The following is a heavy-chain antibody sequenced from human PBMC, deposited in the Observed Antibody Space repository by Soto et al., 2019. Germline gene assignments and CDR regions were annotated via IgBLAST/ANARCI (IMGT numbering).Heavy chain of an antibody. D-gene: IGHD4-17*01. Sequence: QVQLQESGPGLVKPSQPLSLTCPVSGASISSRGFYWTWIRQLPGKGLEWIGYISYSGSTHYSPSLKSRLNISIDTSDNHFSLKRTSVTAADPAVYYCARQSTVTGNYYFDSWGQGTLVTVAT. J-gene: IGHJ4*02. CDR2: ISYSGST. V-gene: IGHV4-31*03. CDR1: GASISSRGFY. CDR3: ARQSTVTGNYYFDS.